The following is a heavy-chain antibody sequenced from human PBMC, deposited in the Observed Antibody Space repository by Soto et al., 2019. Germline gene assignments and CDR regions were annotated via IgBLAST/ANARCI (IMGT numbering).Heavy chain of an antibody. Sequence: SETLCLTCTVYGGSFSGYYWSWIRQPPGKGLEWIGEINHSGSTNYNPSLKSRVTISVDTSKNQFSLKLSSVTAADTAVYYCARGNQNLDYWGQGTLVTVS. CDR1: GGSFSGYY. V-gene: IGHV4-34*01. J-gene: IGHJ4*02. CDR3: ARGNQNLDY. CDR2: INHSGST.